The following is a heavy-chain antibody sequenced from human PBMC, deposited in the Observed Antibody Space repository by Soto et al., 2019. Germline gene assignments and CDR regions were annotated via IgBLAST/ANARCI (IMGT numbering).Heavy chain of an antibody. Sequence: NPSETLSLTCTVSGVSINNSDFLWGWVRRPPGKALEWIGSIYFGGNTYYNPSLESRVTISADTSKNQISLKLTSVTAAHTAVYYCARRSTPWDRSGYFDSWGQGTLVTVSS. CDR1: GVSINNSDFL. V-gene: IGHV4-39*01. D-gene: IGHD3-22*01. CDR3: ARRSTPWDRSGYFDS. J-gene: IGHJ4*02. CDR2: IYFGGNT.